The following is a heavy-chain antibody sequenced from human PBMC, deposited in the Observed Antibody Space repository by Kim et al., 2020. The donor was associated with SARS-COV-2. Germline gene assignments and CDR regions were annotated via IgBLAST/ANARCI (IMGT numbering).Heavy chain of an antibody. CDR3: ARVPRWLQRGGVDV. Sequence: SETLSLTCAVYGGSFSGYYWSWIRQPPGKGLEWIGEINHSGSTNYNPSLKSRVTISIDTSKNQFSLNLSSVTAADTAVYYCARVPRWLQRGGVDVWRQG. D-gene: IGHD5-12*01. J-gene: IGHJ6*02. CDR2: INHSGST. V-gene: IGHV4-34*01. CDR1: GGSFSGYY.